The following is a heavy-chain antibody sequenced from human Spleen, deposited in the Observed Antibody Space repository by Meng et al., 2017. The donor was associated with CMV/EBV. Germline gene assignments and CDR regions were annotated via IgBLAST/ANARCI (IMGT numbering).Heavy chain of an antibody. D-gene: IGHD2-2*02. CDR1: GYTLTELS. V-gene: IGHV1-24*01. CDR2: ADPEDGDT. CDR3: AIIPAAIDWFDP. Sequence: ASVKVSCKVSGYTLTELSMHWVRQAPGKGLEWMGVADPEDGDTIYAQNFQGRVTMTEDTSTDTAYMELSCLRSEDTTVYYCAIIPAAIDWFDPWGQGTLVTVSS. J-gene: IGHJ5*02.